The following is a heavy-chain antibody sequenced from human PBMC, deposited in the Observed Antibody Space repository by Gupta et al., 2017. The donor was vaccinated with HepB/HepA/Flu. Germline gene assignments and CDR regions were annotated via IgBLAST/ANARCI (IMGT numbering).Heavy chain of an antibody. Sequence: EVQLVESGGGLVKPGGSLRLSCSASGFTFSDYSINWVRQAPGKGLEWVSSISSTGTYIYYADSVRGRFTISRDNSQNSLHLQMNSLRADDTAMYYCARDRGDTSFVSYFDYWGQGTLVTVSS. V-gene: IGHV3-21*01. D-gene: IGHD5-18*01. J-gene: IGHJ4*02. CDR1: GFTFSDYS. CDR3: ARDRGDTSFVSYFDY. CDR2: ISSTGTYI.